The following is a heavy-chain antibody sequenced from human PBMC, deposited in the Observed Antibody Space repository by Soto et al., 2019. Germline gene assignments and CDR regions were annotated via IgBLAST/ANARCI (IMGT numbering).Heavy chain of an antibody. Sequence: EVQLLESGGGLVQPGGSLRLSCAASGFTFSSYAMSWVRQAPGKGLEWVSAISGSGGSTYYADSVKGRFTISRDNSKNTLYLQMNSLRAEDTAVYYCAKDRYHSSAVRGDAFDIWGQGTMVTVSS. CDR3: AKDRYHSSAVRGDAFDI. D-gene: IGHD3-22*01. CDR2: ISGSGGST. V-gene: IGHV3-23*01. J-gene: IGHJ3*02. CDR1: GFTFSSYA.